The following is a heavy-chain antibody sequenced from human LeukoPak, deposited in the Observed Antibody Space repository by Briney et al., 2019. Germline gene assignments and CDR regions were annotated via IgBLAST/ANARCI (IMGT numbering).Heavy chain of an antibody. CDR1: GGSFSGYY. J-gene: IGHJ4*02. CDR3: ARLRYYDSSGYYYFDY. V-gene: IGHV4-34*01. D-gene: IGHD3-22*01. Sequence: SETLSLTCAVYGGSFSGYYWSWIRQPPGKGLEWIGEINHSGSTYYNPSLKSRVTISVDTSKNQFSLKLSSVTAADTAVYYCARLRYYDSSGYYYFDYWGQGTLVTVSS. CDR2: INHSGST.